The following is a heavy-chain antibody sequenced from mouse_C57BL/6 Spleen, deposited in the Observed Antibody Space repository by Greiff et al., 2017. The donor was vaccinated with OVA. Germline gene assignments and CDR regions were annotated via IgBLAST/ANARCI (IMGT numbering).Heavy chain of an antibody. CDR2: IYPGDGDT. CDR1: GYAFSSSW. J-gene: IGHJ3*01. Sequence: QVQLQQSGPELVKPGASVKISCKASGYAFSSSWMNWVKQRPGKGLEWIGRIYPGDGDTNYNGKFKGKATLTADKSSSTAYMQLSSLTSEDSAVYFCAREEGLPFAYWGQGTLVTVSA. V-gene: IGHV1-82*01. CDR3: AREEGLPFAY. D-gene: IGHD2-1*01.